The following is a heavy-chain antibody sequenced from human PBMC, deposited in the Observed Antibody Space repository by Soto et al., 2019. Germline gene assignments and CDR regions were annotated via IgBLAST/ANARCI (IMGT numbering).Heavy chain of an antibody. D-gene: IGHD3-3*01. V-gene: IGHV4-39*01. Sequence: PSETLSLTCTVSGGSISSSSYYWGWIRQPPGKGLEWIGSIYYSGSTYYNPSLKSRVTISVDTSKNQFSLKLSSVTAADTAVYYCARQYDFWSGYYSDARFGDWFDPWGQGTLVTVSS. J-gene: IGHJ5*02. CDR2: IYYSGST. CDR1: GGSISSSSYY. CDR3: ARQYDFWSGYYSDARFGDWFDP.